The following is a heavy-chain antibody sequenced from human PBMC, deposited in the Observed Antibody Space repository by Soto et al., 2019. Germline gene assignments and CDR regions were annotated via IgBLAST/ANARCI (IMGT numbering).Heavy chain of an antibody. Sequence: PSETLSLTCTVSGGSISSGGYYWSWIRQHPGKGLEWIGYIYYSGSTYYNPSLKSRVTISVDTSKNQFSLKLSSVTAADTAVYYCARDLGIAAAGYYYGMDVWGQGTTVTVSS. V-gene: IGHV4-31*03. D-gene: IGHD6-13*01. CDR2: IYYSGST. CDR3: ARDLGIAAAGYYYGMDV. J-gene: IGHJ6*02. CDR1: GGSISSGGYY.